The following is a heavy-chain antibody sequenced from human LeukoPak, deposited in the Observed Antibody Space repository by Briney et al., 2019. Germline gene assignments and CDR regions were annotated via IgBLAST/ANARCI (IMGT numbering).Heavy chain of an antibody. D-gene: IGHD3-16*01. J-gene: IGHJ4*02. Sequence: GGSLRLSCAASGFTFSTYWMSWVRQAPGKGLEWVANIKQDGSEKYYVDSVKGRFTISRDNAKNTLFLQMNSLRVEDTAVYYCAKHHNYDIGAFDSWGQGTQVTVSS. V-gene: IGHV3-7*01. CDR2: IKQDGSEK. CDR1: GFTFSTYW. CDR3: AKHHNYDIGAFDS.